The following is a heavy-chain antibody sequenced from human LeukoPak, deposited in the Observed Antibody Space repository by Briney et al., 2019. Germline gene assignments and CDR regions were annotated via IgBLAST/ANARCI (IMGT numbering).Heavy chain of an antibody. CDR3: AGGTMFPYYFDS. J-gene: IGHJ4*02. V-gene: IGHV3-30*02. CDR1: GFTFSSYG. D-gene: IGHD3-10*02. CDR2: IRYDGSNK. Sequence: GGSLRLSCAASGFTFSSYGIHWVRQAPGKGLEWVTFIRYDGSNKYYADSVKGRFTISRDNSKNTLYLQMNSLRAEDTAVYYCAGGTMFPYYFDSWGQGTLVTVSS.